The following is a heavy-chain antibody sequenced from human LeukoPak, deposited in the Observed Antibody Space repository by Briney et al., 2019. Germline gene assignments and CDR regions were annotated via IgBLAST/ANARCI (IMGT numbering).Heavy chain of an antibody. CDR3: AKQRSGGSGWCMDY. CDR1: GFTFNSYA. J-gene: IGHJ4*02. V-gene: IGHV3-30*18. D-gene: IGHD6-19*01. Sequence: GGSLRLSCAASGFTFNSYAMHWVRQAPGKGLEWVAVISYDGSNEYYTDSVKGRFTISRDDSKNTLFLQMNSLRAEDTAVYYCAKQRSGGSGWCMDYWGQGTLVTVSS. CDR2: ISYDGSNE.